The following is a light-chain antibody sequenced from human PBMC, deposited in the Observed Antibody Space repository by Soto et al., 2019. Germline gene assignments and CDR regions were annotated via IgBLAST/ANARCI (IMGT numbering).Light chain of an antibody. V-gene: IGKV1-33*01. CDR1: QDISNY. Sequence: DIQMTQSPSSLSASVGDRVTITCQASQDISNYLNWYQQKPGKAPKLLIYDASNLETGVPSRFSGSGSGTDFTFTISSLQSEDSATYYCIQDFISPLTVGQGTKVDIK. J-gene: IGKJ1*01. CDR3: IQDFISPLT. CDR2: DAS.